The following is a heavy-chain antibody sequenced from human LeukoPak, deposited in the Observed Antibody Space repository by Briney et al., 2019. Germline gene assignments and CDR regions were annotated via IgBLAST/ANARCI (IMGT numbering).Heavy chain of an antibody. Sequence: KTSETLSLTCAVYGGSFSGYYWSWIRQPPGKGLEWIGEINHSGSTNYNPSLKSRVTISVDTSKNQFSLKLSSVTAADTAVYYCARCRGKFDYWGQGTLVTGSS. CDR2: INHSGST. J-gene: IGHJ4*02. CDR1: GGSFSGYY. D-gene: IGHD3-10*01. V-gene: IGHV4-34*01. CDR3: ARCRGKFDY.